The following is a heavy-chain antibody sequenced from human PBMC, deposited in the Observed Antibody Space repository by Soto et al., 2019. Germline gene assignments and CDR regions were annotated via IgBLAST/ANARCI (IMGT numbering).Heavy chain of an antibody. Sequence: GSLRLACAASGFTFSSYGMHWVRQAPGKGLEWVAVISYDGSNKYYADSVKGRFTISRDNSKNTLYLQMNSLGAEDTAVYYCAKRGYGRYNWFDPWGQGTLVTVSS. CDR3: AKRGYGRYNWFDP. CDR1: GFTFSSYG. V-gene: IGHV3-30*18. J-gene: IGHJ5*02. D-gene: IGHD5-18*01. CDR2: ISYDGSNK.